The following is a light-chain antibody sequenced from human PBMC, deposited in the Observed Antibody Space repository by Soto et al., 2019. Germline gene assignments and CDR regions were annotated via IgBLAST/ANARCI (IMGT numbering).Light chain of an antibody. CDR1: QSISSW. CDR2: TAS. Sequence: DIQMTQSPSTLAASVGDRVTITCRASQSISSWMAWYQQKPGKAPKLLIYTASYLESGVPSRFSGSGSGTDFTLTISSLQPDDVATYYCQQYHSWTFGQGTKVEIK. J-gene: IGKJ1*01. V-gene: IGKV1-5*03. CDR3: QQYHSWT.